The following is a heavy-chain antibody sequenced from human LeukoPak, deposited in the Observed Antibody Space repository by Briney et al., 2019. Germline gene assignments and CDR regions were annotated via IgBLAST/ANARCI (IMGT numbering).Heavy chain of an antibody. J-gene: IGHJ4*02. CDR1: GFTFSSYG. CDR2: ISSSGSTI. Sequence: GGSLRLSCAASGFTFSSYGMSWVRQAPGKGLEWVSYISSSGSTIYYADSVKGRFTISRDNAKNSLYLQMNSLRAEDTAVYYCARAGTVTTADFDYWGQGTLVTVSS. CDR3: ARAGTVTTADFDY. D-gene: IGHD4-17*01. V-gene: IGHV3-48*04.